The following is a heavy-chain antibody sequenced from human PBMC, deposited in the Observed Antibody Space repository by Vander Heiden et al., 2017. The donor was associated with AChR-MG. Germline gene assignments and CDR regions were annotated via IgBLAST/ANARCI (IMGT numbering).Heavy chain of an antibody. D-gene: IGHD3-22*01. Sequence: EVQLVQSGAEVKQPGESLRISCKGSGYSFTNYWIGWVRQMPGKGLEWMGIIYPADSDTRYSPSFQGQVTISADKSINTAYLQWSSLKASDTAMYYCARHLDPRANYYDSSGYLGYWGQGTLVTVSS. V-gene: IGHV5-51*01. CDR1: GYSFTNYW. CDR3: ARHLDPRANYYDSSGYLGY. CDR2: IYPADSDT. J-gene: IGHJ4*02.